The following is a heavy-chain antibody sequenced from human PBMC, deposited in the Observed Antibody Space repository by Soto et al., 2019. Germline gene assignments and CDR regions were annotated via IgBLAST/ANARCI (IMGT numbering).Heavy chain of an antibody. V-gene: IGHV6-1*01. CDR3: ARGKYSGFDV. CDR2: AIYRSKWSN. J-gene: IGHJ3*01. D-gene: IGHD2-15*01. CDR1: GDSFFSDGVA. Sequence: SQTLSLTCGIPGDSFFSDGVAGNCIRQSPSRGLEWLGRAIYRSKWSNDNATSVKGRITINPDTAKKHVSLHLNSVTPDHTAVYYCARGKYSGFDVWGQGTLVTVSS.